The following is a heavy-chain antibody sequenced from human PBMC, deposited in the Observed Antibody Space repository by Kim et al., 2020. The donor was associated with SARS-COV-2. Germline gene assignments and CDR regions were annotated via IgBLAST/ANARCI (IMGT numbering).Heavy chain of an antibody. CDR2: IYYSGST. CDR3: ANRRHDLSYYYYYGMDV. CDR1: GGSISSSSYY. D-gene: IGHD2-21*02. J-gene: IGHJ6*02. V-gene: IGHV4-39*01. Sequence: SETLSLTCTVSGGSISSSSYYWGWIRQPPGKGREWIGSIYYSGSTYYNPSLKRRVTISVDTSKNQFSLKLSSVTAADTAVYYCANRRHDLSYYYYYGMDVWGQGTTVRVS.